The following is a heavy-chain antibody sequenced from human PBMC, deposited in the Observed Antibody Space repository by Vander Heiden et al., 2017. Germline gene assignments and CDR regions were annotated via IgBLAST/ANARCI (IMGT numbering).Heavy chain of an antibody. Sequence: QVRLQESGPGLVKPSQTLSLTCSVSGASLSSGGYYWSWIRQHPGKGLEWIGYIDYSGGTYYNPSLKSRLTISFDTSQNQFSLRLSSVTAADKAVYYCAKGGDGYDRRFDYWGQGTLVTVSS. V-gene: IGHV4-31*04. D-gene: IGHD5-12*01. CDR3: AKGGDGYDRRFDY. J-gene: IGHJ4*02. CDR1: GASLSSGGYY. CDR2: IDYSGGT.